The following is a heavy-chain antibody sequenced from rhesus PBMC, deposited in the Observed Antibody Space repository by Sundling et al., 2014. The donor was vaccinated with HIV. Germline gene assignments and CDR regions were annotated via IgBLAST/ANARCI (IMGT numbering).Heavy chain of an antibody. CDR3: AREVVVIITVVSKTYHYGVDS. CDR2: ISGSRGIT. D-gene: IGHD2-15*01. Sequence: QVQLQESGPGLVKPSETLALTCAVSGGSISGFYYWSWVRQSPGKGLEYIGYISGSRGITNYNPSLKSRVTISKDTSKNQVSLKLSSVTAADTAGYYCAREVVVIITVVSKTYHYGVDSWGQGVVVTVSS. V-gene: IGHV4-99*02. CDR1: GGSISGFYY. J-gene: IGHJ6*01.